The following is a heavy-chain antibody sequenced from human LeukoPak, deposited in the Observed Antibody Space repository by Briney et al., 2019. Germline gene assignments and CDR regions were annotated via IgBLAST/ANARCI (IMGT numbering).Heavy chain of an antibody. D-gene: IGHD3-10*01. V-gene: IGHV3-30*18. CDR3: AKGTHYYGSGSYYWD. CDR2: ISYDGSNK. Sequence: GGSLRLSCAASGFTFSSYGMHWVRQAPGKGLEWVAVISYDGSNKYYPDSVKGRFTISRDNSKNTLYLQMNSLRAEDTAVYYCAKGTHYYGSGSYYWDWGQGTLVTVSS. CDR1: GFTFSSYG. J-gene: IGHJ4*02.